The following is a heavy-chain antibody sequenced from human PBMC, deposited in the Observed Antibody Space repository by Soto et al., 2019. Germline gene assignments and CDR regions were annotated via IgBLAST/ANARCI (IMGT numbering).Heavy chain of an antibody. CDR1: GGSINTFY. CDR3: AREGSYSAYNFAHGIQLWSFDF. J-gene: IGHJ4*02. V-gene: IGHV4-4*07. D-gene: IGHD5-12*01. Sequence: SETLSLTCTVSGGSINTFYWSWVRQPAGKGLEWIGRIFSSGSTSFNPSLESRVAMSVDTSKNHFSPNLSSVTAADMAVYYCAREGSYSAYNFAHGIQLWSFDFWGQGALVTVSS. CDR2: IFSSGST.